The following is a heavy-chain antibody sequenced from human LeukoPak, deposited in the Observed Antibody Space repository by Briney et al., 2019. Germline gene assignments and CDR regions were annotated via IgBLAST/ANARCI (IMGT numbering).Heavy chain of an antibody. CDR1: GFTFSKYA. V-gene: IGHV3-23*01. J-gene: IGHJ4*02. D-gene: IGHD3-22*01. CDR3: AKVPYSGFYDSSGYYYYFGY. Sequence: GGSLRLSCAASGFTFSKYAVSWVRQAPGKGLEWVSSISGSGDSTYYADSVKGRFTISRDNSKNTLFLQMNSLRADDTAVYYCAKVPYSGFYDSSGYYYYFGYWGQGTLVTVSS. CDR2: ISGSGDST.